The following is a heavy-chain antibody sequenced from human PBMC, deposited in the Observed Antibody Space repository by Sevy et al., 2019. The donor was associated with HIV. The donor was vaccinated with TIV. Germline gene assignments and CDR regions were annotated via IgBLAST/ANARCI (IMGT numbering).Heavy chain of an antibody. CDR3: AKVGAGYSSSWYLRYSPALGEYFQH. V-gene: IGHV3-23*01. Sequence: GGSLRLSCAASGFTFSSYAMSWVRQAPGKGLEWVSAISGSGGSTYYADSVKGRFTISRDNSKNTLYLQMNSLGAEDTAVLYCAKVGAGYSSSWYLRYSPALGEYFQHWGQGTLVTVSS. CDR1: GFTFSSYA. J-gene: IGHJ1*01. CDR2: ISGSGGST. D-gene: IGHD6-13*01.